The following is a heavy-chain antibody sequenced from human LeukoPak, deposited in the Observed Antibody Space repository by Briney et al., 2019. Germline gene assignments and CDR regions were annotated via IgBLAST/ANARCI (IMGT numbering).Heavy chain of an antibody. CDR3: ARDLWGIAVAPA. CDR1: GFTVSSNY. CDR2: ISYDGSNK. V-gene: IGHV3-30-3*01. J-gene: IGHJ5*02. Sequence: GGSLRLSCAASGFTVSSNYMSWVRQAPGKGLEWVAVISYDGSNKYYADSVKGRFTISRDNSKNTLYLQMNSLRAEDTAVYYCARDLWGIAVAPAWGQGTPVTVSS. D-gene: IGHD6-19*01.